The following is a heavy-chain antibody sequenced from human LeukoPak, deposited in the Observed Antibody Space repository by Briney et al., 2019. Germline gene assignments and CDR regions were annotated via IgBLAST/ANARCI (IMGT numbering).Heavy chain of an antibody. CDR2: IYSSGST. Sequence: SETLSLTCTVSGGSISSGSYYWSWIRQPAGKGLEWIGRIYSSGSTNYNPSLKSRVTISVDTSKNQFFLKLSSVTAADTAVYYCARDRYGSSYRFDPWGQGTLVTVSS. CDR3: ARDRYGSSYRFDP. D-gene: IGHD6-13*01. CDR1: GGSISSGSYY. V-gene: IGHV4-61*02. J-gene: IGHJ5*02.